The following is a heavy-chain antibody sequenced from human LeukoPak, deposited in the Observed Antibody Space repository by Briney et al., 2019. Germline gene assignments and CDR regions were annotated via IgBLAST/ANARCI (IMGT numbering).Heavy chain of an antibody. J-gene: IGHJ4*02. V-gene: IGHV3-64*01. CDR3: ARDNERVYSGYDWGFVDY. CDR2: ISSNGGST. D-gene: IGHD5-12*01. Sequence: GGSLRLSCAASGLTFSSYAMHWVRQAPGKGLEYASAISSNGGSTYYANSVKGRFTISRDNSKNTLYLQMGSLRAEDMAVYYCARDNERVYSGYDWGFVDYWGQGTLVTVSS. CDR1: GLTFSSYA.